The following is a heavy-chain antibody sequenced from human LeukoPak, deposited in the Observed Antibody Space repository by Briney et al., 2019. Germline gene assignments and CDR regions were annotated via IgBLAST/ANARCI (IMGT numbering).Heavy chain of an antibody. D-gene: IGHD3-22*01. Sequence: GGSLRLSCAASGFTFSSYAMSWVRQAPGKGLEWVSAISGSGGSTYYADSVKGRFTISRDNSKNTLYLQMNSLRAEDTAVYYCAKRYYDSSGYYYPYYFDYWGRGTLVTVSS. CDR2: ISGSGGST. CDR3: AKRYYDSSGYYYPYYFDY. CDR1: GFTFSSYA. J-gene: IGHJ4*02. V-gene: IGHV3-23*01.